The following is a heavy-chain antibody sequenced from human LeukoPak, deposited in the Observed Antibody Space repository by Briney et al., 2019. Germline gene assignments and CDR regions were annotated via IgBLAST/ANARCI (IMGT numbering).Heavy chain of an antibody. J-gene: IGHJ6*02. CDR2: ISWNSGSI. V-gene: IGHV3-9*01. CDR3: AKDRVTIFGVVPGGVAYGMDV. D-gene: IGHD3-3*01. Sequence: PGGSLRLSCAASGFTFDDHAMHWVRQAPGKGLEWVSGISWNSGSIGYADSVKGRFTISRDNAKNSLYLQMNSLRAEDTALYYCAKDRVTIFGVVPGGVAYGMDVWGQGTTVTVSS. CDR1: GFTFDDHA.